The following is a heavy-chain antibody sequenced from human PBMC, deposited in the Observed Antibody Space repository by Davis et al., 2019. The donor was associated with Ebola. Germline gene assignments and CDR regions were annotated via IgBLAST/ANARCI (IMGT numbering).Heavy chain of an antibody. J-gene: IGHJ6*02. CDR1: GGSFSGYY. D-gene: IGHD3-3*01. CDR2: INHSGST. CDR3: ARERYDFWSGYYSYYYYGMDV. V-gene: IGHV4-34*01. Sequence: MPSETLSLTCAVYGGSFSGYYWSWIRQPPGKGLEWIGEINHSGSTNYNPSLKSRVTISVDTSKNQFSLKLSSVTAADTAVYYCARERYDFWSGYYSYYYYGMDVWGQGTTVTVSS.